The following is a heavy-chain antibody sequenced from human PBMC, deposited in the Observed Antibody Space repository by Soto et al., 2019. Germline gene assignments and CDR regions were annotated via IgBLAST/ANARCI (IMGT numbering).Heavy chain of an antibody. Sequence: GCWGLACSASGLTVSSYSMNWVRQAPGKGLEWVSSISSSSSYIYYADSVKGRFTISRDNAKNSLYLQMNSRGAEDTAVYYCARVLPRWKYCSSTRCYGPYYYYGMDVWGQGTTDT. J-gene: IGHJ6*02. D-gene: IGHD2-2*01. CDR1: GLTVSSYS. V-gene: IGHV3-21*01. CDR2: ISSSSSYI. CDR3: ARVLPRWKYCSSTRCYGPYYYYGMDV.